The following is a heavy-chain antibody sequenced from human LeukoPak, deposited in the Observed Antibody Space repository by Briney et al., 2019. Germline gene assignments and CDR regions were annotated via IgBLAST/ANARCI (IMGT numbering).Heavy chain of an antibody. CDR3: ARXXXXIGXMNWFDP. Sequence: ASVKVSCKASGYTFTSYGISWVRQAPGQGLEWMGWISAYNGNTNYAQKLQGRVTMTTDTSTSTAYMELRSLRSDEKAVYDWARXXXXIGXMNWFDPWGQGTLVTVSS. D-gene: IGHD5-12*01. V-gene: IGHV1-18*01. CDR1: GYTFTSYG. CDR2: ISAYNGNT. J-gene: IGHJ5*02.